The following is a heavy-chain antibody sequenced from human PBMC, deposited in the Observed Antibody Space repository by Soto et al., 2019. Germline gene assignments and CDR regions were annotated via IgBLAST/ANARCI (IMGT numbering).Heavy chain of an antibody. Sequence: GSGPTLVNPTQTLTLTCAFSGFSLSANGVGVGWIRQPPGGALEWLAIIYWNDGTSIRPTLQSRLSISKDTSKNQVVLSLTNMDPRDTGTYYRARKISGSYWKFDPWGPGAQVTVSS. J-gene: IGHJ5*02. CDR3: ARKISGSYWKFDP. D-gene: IGHD3-22*01. V-gene: IGHV2-5*01. CDR2: IYWNDGT. CDR1: GFSLSANGVG.